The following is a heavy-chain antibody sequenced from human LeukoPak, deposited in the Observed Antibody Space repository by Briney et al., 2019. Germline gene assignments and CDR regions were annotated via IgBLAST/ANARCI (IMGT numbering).Heavy chain of an antibody. CDR1: GGSISSYY. CDR3: ARDWLGSGSEFDY. V-gene: IGHV4-4*07. Sequence: SETLSLTCTVSGGSISSYYWSWIRRPAGKGLEWIGRIYTSGSTNYNPTLKSRVTMSVDTSKNQFSLKLSSVTAADTAVYYCARDWLGSGSEFDYWGQGTLVTVSS. D-gene: IGHD3-10*01. J-gene: IGHJ4*02. CDR2: IYTSGST.